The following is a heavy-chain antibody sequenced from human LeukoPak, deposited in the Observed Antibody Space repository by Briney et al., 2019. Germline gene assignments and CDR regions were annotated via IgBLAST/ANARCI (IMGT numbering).Heavy chain of an antibody. D-gene: IGHD2-2*01. CDR2: IYPANSNT. CDR3: ARRKYYSTWFDP. CDR1: GDSLTTYW. Sequence: GESLKISCQGSGDSLTTYWIGWVRQTPGRGPERMGIIYPANSNTLYSPSFQGRVTISADKSISTVYLQRNSLQASDTALYYCARRKYYSTWFDPWGPGTLVTVSS. J-gene: IGHJ5*02. V-gene: IGHV5-51*01.